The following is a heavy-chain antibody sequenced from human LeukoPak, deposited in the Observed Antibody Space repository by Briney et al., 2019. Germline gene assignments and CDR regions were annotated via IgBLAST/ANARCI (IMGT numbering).Heavy chain of an antibody. Sequence: GGSLRLSCAASGFTFSSYAMNWVRQAPGKGLEWVSGISNSGGSTYYADSVKGRFTISRDNSKNTLYLQMNSLRAEDTAVYYCAKETTSSCDNWGQGTLFPVSS. D-gene: IGHD6-6*01. CDR2: ISNSGGST. CDR1: GFTFSSYA. V-gene: IGHV3-23*01. CDR3: AKETTSSCDN. J-gene: IGHJ4*02.